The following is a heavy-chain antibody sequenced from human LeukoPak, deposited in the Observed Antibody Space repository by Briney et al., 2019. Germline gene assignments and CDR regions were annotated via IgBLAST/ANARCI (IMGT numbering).Heavy chain of an antibody. J-gene: IGHJ6*02. V-gene: IGHV4-61*01. CDR2: IHYSGST. Sequence: PSETLSLTCTVSGGSVSSGSHYWSWIRQPPGKGVESIVYIHYSGSTNYNPSLKTRVTISVDTSKNQFSLKLSSVTAADTAVYYCARFGGYNQNYYYYAMDVWGQGTTVTVSS. CDR3: ARFGGYNQNYYYYAMDV. D-gene: IGHD5-24*01. CDR1: GGSVSSGSHY.